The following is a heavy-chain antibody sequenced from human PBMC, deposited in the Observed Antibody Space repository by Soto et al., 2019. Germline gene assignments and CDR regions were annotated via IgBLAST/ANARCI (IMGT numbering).Heavy chain of an antibody. CDR2: VSSSDDYI. CDR1: GFTFTSYT. Sequence: EVQLVESGGGLVKPGGSLRLSCAASGFTFTSYTMNWVRQAPGKGLEWVSCVSSSDDYIYYADSVKGRFTISRDNAKNSLYLQMNSLRAEDTAVYYCARDLTTVTYERDSWGQGTLVTVSS. CDR3: ARDLTTVTYERDS. V-gene: IGHV3-21*01. D-gene: IGHD4-17*01. J-gene: IGHJ4*02.